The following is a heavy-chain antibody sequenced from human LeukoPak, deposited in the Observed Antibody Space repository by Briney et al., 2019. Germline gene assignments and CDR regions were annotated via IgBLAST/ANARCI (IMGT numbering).Heavy chain of an antibody. V-gene: IGHV3-66*01. CDR2: IYSGGST. Sequence: PGGSLRLSCAASGFTVSSNYMSWVRQAPGKGLEWVSVIYSGGSTYYADSVKGRFTISRDNSKNTLYLQMNSLRAEDTAVYYCARDRDSGSYYNFDYWGQGTLVTVSS. J-gene: IGHJ4*02. CDR1: GFTVSSNY. D-gene: IGHD1-26*01. CDR3: ARDRDSGSYYNFDY.